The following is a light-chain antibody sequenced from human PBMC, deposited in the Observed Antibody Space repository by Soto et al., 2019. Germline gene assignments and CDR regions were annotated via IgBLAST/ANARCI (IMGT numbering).Light chain of an antibody. CDR3: SSHTSSNSVV. J-gene: IGLJ2*01. Sequence: QSALTQPASVSGSPGQSITISCTGTSSDVGRYNYVSWYQQHPGKVPKLMIYDVSNRPSGVSDRFSGSKSGNTASLTISGLQAEDEGDYYCSSHTSSNSVVFGGGTKLTVL. CDR1: SSDVGRYNY. V-gene: IGLV2-14*01. CDR2: DVS.